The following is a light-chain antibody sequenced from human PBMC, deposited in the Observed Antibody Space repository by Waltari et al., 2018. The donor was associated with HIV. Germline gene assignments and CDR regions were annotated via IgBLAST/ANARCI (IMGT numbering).Light chain of an antibody. CDR1: DSNVGSHY. CDR3: GAWDDNLRGL. V-gene: IGLV1-47*01. J-gene: IGLJ2*01. Sequence: QAVLTQTPSASASPGQKITISCSGRDSNVGSHYVYWYHQFPGRAPKLLLYKNNQRSSWVPDRFSGSKAGTSASLTISGLRSEDEGTYFCGAWDDNLRGLFGAGTKLTVL. CDR2: KNN.